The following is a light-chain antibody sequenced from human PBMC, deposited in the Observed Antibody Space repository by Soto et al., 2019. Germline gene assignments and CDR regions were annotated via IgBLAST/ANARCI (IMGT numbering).Light chain of an antibody. Sequence: QAVVTQPPSVSEAPRQRVTISCSGSSSNIGNNAVNWYQQLPGKAPKLLIYYDDLLPSGVSDRFSGSKSGTSASLAISGLQSEDEADYYCAAWDDSLNVHYVFGTGTKVTVL. CDR2: YDD. CDR1: SSNIGNNA. V-gene: IGLV1-36*01. J-gene: IGLJ1*01. CDR3: AAWDDSLNVHYV.